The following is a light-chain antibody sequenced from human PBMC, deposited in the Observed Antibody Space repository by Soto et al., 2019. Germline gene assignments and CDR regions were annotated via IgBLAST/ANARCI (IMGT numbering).Light chain of an antibody. J-gene: IGLJ3*02. V-gene: IGLV1-40*01. CDR2: GKS. CDR1: SSNIGAGYD. CDR3: QSYDSSLSAL. Sequence: QSVLTQPPSLSGAPGQRVTISCTGSSSNIGAGYDVHWYQQLPGTAPKLLIYGKSNRPSGVPDRFSCSKSGPSASLAITGLQAEDEADYYCQSYDSSLSALFGGGTKLTVL.